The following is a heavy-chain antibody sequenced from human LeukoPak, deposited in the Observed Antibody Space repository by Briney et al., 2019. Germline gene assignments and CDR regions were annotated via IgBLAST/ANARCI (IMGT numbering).Heavy chain of an antibody. V-gene: IGHV5-51*01. CDR2: IYPGDSDT. Sequence: GESLKISFKSSGCGFTNYWIAWGRRMPGKGLEWMGIIYPGDSDTRYSPSFQGQVTISADKSITTAFLQWNSLKASDTAMYYCAIYCSSTTCPGNWFDPWGQGTLVTVSS. CDR1: GCGFTNYW. J-gene: IGHJ5*02. CDR3: AIYCSSTTCPGNWFDP. D-gene: IGHD2-2*01.